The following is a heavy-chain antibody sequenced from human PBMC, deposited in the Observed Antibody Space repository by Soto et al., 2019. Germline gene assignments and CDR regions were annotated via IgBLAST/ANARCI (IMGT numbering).Heavy chain of an antibody. D-gene: IGHD1-26*01. CDR2: IGTSGSYI. CDR3: ARGSAFIGLDY. CDR1: GFIFSRYS. Sequence: PVGSLRLSCAVSGFIFSRYSRNWVRQAPGKGLEWVSSIGTSGSYIYDTDSVKGRFTISRDNTKDSLYLQMNSLRAEDTAIYYCARGSAFIGLDYWGQGTLVTVS. J-gene: IGHJ4*02. V-gene: IGHV3-21*01.